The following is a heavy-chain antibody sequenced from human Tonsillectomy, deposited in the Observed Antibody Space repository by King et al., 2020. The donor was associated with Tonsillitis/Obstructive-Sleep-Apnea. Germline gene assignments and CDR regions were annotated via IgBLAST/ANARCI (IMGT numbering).Heavy chain of an antibody. J-gene: IGHJ4*02. CDR1: GFAVSSNY. D-gene: IGHD2-2*01. Sequence: VQLVESGGGLIQPGGSLRLSCAASGFAVSSNYMSWVRQAPGKGLEWVSVIYSGTGTYYADSVKGRFTISRDNSKNTLYLQMNSLRAEDTAVYYCARVIVPASSSSLWFDYWGQGTLVTVSS. CDR2: IYSGTGT. CDR3: ARVIVPASSSSLWFDY. V-gene: IGHV3-53*01.